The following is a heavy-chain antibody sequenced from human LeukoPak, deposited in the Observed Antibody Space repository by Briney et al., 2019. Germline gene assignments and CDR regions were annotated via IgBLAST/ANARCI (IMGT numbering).Heavy chain of an antibody. J-gene: IGHJ4*02. CDR1: GDSITAPKW. Sequence: SGTLSLTCTVSGDSITAPKWWSWVRQAPGEGLEWIGEIYHDRTTSFNPSLKSRLTISVDKSANQFFLNLNSVSATDTAVYYCVGRGPYGGTWLFEYWGQGALVTVSS. D-gene: IGHD1-1*01. V-gene: IGHV4-4*02. CDR3: VGRGPYGGTWLFEY. CDR2: IYHDRTT.